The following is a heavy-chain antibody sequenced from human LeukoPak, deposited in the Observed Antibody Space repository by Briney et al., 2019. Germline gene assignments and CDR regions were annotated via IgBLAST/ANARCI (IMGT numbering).Heavy chain of an antibody. D-gene: IGHD3-22*01. V-gene: IGHV1-2*02. Sequence: ASVEVSCKASGYTFTGYYMHWVRQAPGQGLEWMGWINPDSGGTNYAQKFQGRVTMTRDTSISTAYMELSRLRSDDTAVYYCPRDFSSGTDYWGQGTLVTVSS. CDR2: INPDSGGT. CDR1: GYTFTGYY. CDR3: PRDFSSGTDY. J-gene: IGHJ4*02.